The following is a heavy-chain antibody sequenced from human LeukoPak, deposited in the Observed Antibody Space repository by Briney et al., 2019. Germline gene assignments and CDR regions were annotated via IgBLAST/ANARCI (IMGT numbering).Heavy chain of an antibody. CDR1: GFTFSSYS. D-gene: IGHD2-2*01. Sequence: GGSLRLSCAASGFTFSSYSMNWVRQAPGKGLEWVSSISSSSSYIYYADSVKGRFTISRDNAKNSLYLQMNSLRAEDTAVYYCARASRSSTSFTDAFDIWGQGTMVTVSS. CDR2: ISSSSSYI. CDR3: ARASRSSTSFTDAFDI. V-gene: IGHV3-21*01. J-gene: IGHJ3*02.